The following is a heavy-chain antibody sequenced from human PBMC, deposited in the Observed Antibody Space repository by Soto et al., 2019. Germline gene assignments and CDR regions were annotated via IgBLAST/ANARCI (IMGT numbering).Heavy chain of an antibody. D-gene: IGHD6-13*01. J-gene: IGHJ4*02. CDR2: INPSDRST. Sequence: QVQLVQSGAEVKEPGASVKVSCRASGYTFTNYYMHWVRQAPGQGLEWMGVINPSDRSTYYAQKFHGRGTMTRETSTSTVYMELSSLRSEDTAVYFCVRARAAAGAAEGYWGQGTLVTVSS. V-gene: IGHV1-46*01. CDR3: VRARAAAGAAEGY. CDR1: GYTFTNYY.